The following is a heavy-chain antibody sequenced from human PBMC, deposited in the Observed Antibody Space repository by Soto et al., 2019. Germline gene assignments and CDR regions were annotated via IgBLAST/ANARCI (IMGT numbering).Heavy chain of an antibody. CDR2: IIPIFGTA. Sequence: QVQLVQSGAEVKKPGSSVKVSCKASGGTFSSYAISWVRQAPGQGLEWMGGIIPIFGTANYAQKFQGRVTITADEATSTDYMELSSLRSEDTAVYCCARGGSSGWSVGEYYGMDVWGQGTTVTVSS. CDR1: GGTFSSYA. J-gene: IGHJ6*02. V-gene: IGHV1-69*12. CDR3: ARGGSSGWSVGEYYGMDV. D-gene: IGHD6-19*01.